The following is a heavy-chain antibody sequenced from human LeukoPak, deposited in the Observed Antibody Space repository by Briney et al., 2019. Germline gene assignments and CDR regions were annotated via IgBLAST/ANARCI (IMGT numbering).Heavy chain of an antibody. CDR1: GGSFSGYY. CDR3: ARVGDCGGDCYPNFDY. Sequence: PPETLSLTCAVYGGSFSGYYWSWIRQHPGKGLEWIGYIYYNGNTYYNPSLKSRLTISVDTSKNQFSLKLSSVTAADTAVYYCARVGDCGGDCYPNFDYWGQGTLVTVSS. D-gene: IGHD2-21*02. CDR2: IYYNGNT. V-gene: IGHV4-31*11. J-gene: IGHJ4*02.